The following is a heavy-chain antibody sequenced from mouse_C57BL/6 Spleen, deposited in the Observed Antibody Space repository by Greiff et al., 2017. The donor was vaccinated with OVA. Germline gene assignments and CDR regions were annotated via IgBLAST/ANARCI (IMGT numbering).Heavy chain of an antibody. Sequence: QVHLKQSGTDLVKPGASVKLSCKASGYTFTSYWMPWVKQRPGQGLEWIGNINPGNGGTNYNEKFKSQATLTVDKSSITAYMQLSSLTSEDSAVYYCSRVDGCYSWFAYWGQGTLVTVSA. D-gene: IGHD1-1*02. CDR1: GYTFTSYW. V-gene: IGHV1-53*01. J-gene: IGHJ3*01. CDR3: SRVDGCYSWFAY. CDR2: INPGNGGT.